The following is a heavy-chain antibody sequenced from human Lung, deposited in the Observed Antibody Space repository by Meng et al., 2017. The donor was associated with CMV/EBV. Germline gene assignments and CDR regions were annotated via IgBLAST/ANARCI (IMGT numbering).Heavy chain of an antibody. CDR3: ARDLRRYFDY. J-gene: IGHJ4*02. Sequence: GGSXRLSCVVSGFSVRNNYMNWVRQAPGKGLEWVSIIYSGGSISYADPVKGRFTISRDNSKNTLYLQMNNLRAEDTAVYYCARDLRRYFDYWGQGNEVTVSS. CDR2: IYSGGSI. V-gene: IGHV3-53*01. CDR1: GFSVRNNY.